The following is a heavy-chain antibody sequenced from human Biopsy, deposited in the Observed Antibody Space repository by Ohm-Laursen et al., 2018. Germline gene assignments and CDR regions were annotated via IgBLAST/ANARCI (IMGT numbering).Heavy chain of an antibody. Sequence: SHTLSLTCSVSGGSISSRNHYWGWLRQPPGKGLEWIGHVYYSGSTFYNSSLESRVTVSVDTSKNQLHLRLTSMSASDTAVYYCARHSLDDFWSGAHYYFDYWGLGTLVTVSS. D-gene: IGHD3-3*01. CDR1: GGSISSRNHY. V-gene: IGHV4-39*01. J-gene: IGHJ4*02. CDR2: VYYSGST. CDR3: ARHSLDDFWSGAHYYFDY.